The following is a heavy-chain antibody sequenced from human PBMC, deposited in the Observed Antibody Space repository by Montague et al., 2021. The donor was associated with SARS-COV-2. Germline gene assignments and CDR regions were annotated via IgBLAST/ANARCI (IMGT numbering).Heavy chain of an antibody. CDR3: ASGRMVPYSSSWTTLYYCYGRGD. V-gene: IGHV6-1*01. J-gene: IGHJ6*02. CDR2: TYYRSKWYN. CDR1: GDSVSSNSAA. Sequence: CAISGDSVSSNSAAWHWIRQSPSRGLEWLGRTYYRSKWYNDYAVSVQSRITINPDTSKNQFSLQLNSVTPEDTAVYYCASGRMVPYSSSWTTLYYCYGRGDWGQGTTVTVSS. D-gene: IGHD6-13*01.